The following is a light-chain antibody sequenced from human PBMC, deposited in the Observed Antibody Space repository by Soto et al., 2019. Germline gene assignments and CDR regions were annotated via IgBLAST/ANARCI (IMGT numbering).Light chain of an antibody. Sequence: DIQMTQSPSSLSASVGDRVTITCRASQSISSYLPWYQQKPGKAPKLLIYAASSWQSGVPSRFSGSGSGTDFTLTISSLQPEDFSTYYCQQSYSTPIAFGPGTKVDIK. J-gene: IGKJ3*01. V-gene: IGKV1-39*01. CDR1: QSISSY. CDR2: AAS. CDR3: QQSYSTPIA.